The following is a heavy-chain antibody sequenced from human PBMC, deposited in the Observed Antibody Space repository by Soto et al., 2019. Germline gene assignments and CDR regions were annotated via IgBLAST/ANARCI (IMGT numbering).Heavy chain of an antibody. Sequence: QVQLQQWGAGLLKPSETLSLTCAVYGGSFSGYYWSWIRQPPGKGLEWIGEINHSGSTNYNPSLKSRVTISVDTSKNQFSLKLSSVTAADTAVYYCARTELRRERGSGARLLLGLSLDYWGQGTLVTVSS. CDR1: GGSFSGYY. CDR3: ARTELRRERGSGARLLLGLSLDY. D-gene: IGHD3-22*01. V-gene: IGHV4-34*01. J-gene: IGHJ4*02. CDR2: INHSGST.